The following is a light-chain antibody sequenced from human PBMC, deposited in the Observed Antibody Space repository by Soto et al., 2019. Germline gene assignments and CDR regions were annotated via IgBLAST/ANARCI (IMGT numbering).Light chain of an antibody. CDR1: QSVSSSY. V-gene: IGKV3-15*01. J-gene: IGKJ1*01. CDR2: GAF. Sequence: IVLTQSPGTLSLYPGEGAALSCRASQSVSSSYLAWYQQKPGQAPSLLIYGAFTRATGIPARFSGTGSGTEFTLTISSLQSEDFALYYCQQYNDWPLPFGQGTKVDIK. CDR3: QQYNDWPLP.